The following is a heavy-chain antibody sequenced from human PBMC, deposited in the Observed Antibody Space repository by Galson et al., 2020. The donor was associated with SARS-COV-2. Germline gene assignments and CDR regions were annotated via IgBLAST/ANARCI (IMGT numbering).Heavy chain of an antibody. J-gene: IGHJ4*02. D-gene: IGHD2-15*01. Sequence: GGSLRLSCAASGFTFSSYEINWVRQAPGKGLEWVSYISSSGSTIYYADSVKGRFTISRDNAKNSLYLQMNSLRAEDTAVYYCAREGSQTADYWGQGTLVTVSS. V-gene: IGHV3-48*03. CDR1: GFTFSSYE. CDR3: AREGSQTADY. CDR2: ISSSGSTI.